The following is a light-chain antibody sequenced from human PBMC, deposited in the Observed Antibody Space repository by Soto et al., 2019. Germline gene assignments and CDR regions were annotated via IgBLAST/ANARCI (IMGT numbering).Light chain of an antibody. CDR3: LQHNSYPRT. CDR1: QDIRND. J-gene: IGKJ1*01. V-gene: IGKV1-17*01. Sequence: DIPMIQSPSSLSAAVEDRVTITCRASQDIRNDLGWYQQKPGKAPKRLIFAASSLQSGVPSRFSGSGSGTELTLTISSLQPEDFATYYGLQHNSYPRTFGQGTKVEIK. CDR2: AAS.